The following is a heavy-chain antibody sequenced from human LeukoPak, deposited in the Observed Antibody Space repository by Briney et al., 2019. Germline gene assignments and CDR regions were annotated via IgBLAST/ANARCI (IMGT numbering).Heavy chain of an antibody. J-gene: IGHJ6*03. D-gene: IGHD3-10*01. CDR2: ISWNSGSI. CDR1: GFTFDDYA. CDR3: AKAGYYYYMDV. V-gene: IGHV3-9*01. Sequence: GGSLRLSCAAPGFTFDDYAMHWVRQAPGKGLEWVSGISWNSGSIGYADSVKGRFTISRDNAKNSLYLQMNSLRAEDTALYYCAKAGYYYYMDVWGKGTTVTVSS.